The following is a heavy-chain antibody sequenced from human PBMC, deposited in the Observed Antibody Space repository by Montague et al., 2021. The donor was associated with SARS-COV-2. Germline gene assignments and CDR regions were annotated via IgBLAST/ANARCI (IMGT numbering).Heavy chain of an antibody. Sequence: SLRLSCAASGFTFSGYEMNWVRQAPGKGLEWVSYISSSGSTLYYADSVKGRFTISRDNAKNSLYLQMNSLRAEDMAVYYCARGRITMILVVPHNAFDIWGQGTMVTVSS. CDR3: ARGRITMILVVPHNAFDI. CDR1: GFTFSGYE. J-gene: IGHJ3*02. V-gene: IGHV3-48*03. D-gene: IGHD3-22*01. CDR2: ISSSGSTL.